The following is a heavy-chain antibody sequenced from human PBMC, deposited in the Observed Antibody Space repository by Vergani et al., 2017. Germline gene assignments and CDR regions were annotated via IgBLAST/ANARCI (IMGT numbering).Heavy chain of an antibody. CDR2: ISSSGSTI. J-gene: IGHJ1*01. Sequence: EVQLVESGGGLVKRGGSLRLSCAASGFTFSSYSMNWVRQAPGKGLEWVSSISSSGSTIYYADSVKGRFTISRDNAKNSLYLQMNSLRAEDTAVYYCARDRAGDYYDSSGYPRYFQHWGQGTLVTVSS. D-gene: IGHD3-22*01. CDR1: GFTFSSYS. CDR3: ARDRAGDYYDSSGYPRYFQH. V-gene: IGHV3-21*01.